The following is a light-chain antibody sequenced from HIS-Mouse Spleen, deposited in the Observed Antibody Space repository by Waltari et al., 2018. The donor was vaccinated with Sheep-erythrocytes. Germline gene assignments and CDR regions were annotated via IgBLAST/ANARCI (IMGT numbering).Light chain of an antibody. CDR3: YSTDSSGNHWV. J-gene: IGLJ3*02. CDR2: EDS. V-gene: IGLV3-10*01. Sequence: SYELTQPPSVSVSPGQTARLTCSGDALPKNSAYWYQQKSGQAPVLVIYEDSKRPSGIPERFSGSSSGTMATLTISGAQVEDDADYYCYSTDSSGNHWVFGGGTKLTVL. CDR1: ALPKNS.